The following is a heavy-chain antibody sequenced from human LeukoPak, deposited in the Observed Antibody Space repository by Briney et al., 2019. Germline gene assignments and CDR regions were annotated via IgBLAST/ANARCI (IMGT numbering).Heavy chain of an antibody. CDR2: ISYDGSNK. CDR3: AKEGDWDSSGPVFDY. CDR1: GFTFSSYG. J-gene: IGHJ4*02. Sequence: GGTLRLSCAASGFTFSSYGMHWVRQAPGKGLEWVAVISYDGSNKYYADSVKGRFTISRDNSKNTLYLQMNSLRAEDTALYYCAKEGDWDSSGPVFDYWGQGTLVTVSS. V-gene: IGHV3-30*18. D-gene: IGHD3-22*01.